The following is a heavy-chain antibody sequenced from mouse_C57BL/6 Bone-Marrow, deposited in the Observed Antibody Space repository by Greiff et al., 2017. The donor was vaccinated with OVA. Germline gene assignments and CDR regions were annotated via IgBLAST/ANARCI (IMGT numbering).Heavy chain of an antibody. CDR2: IHPSGSDT. J-gene: IGHJ2*01. V-gene: IGHV1-74*01. Sequence: VPLQQPGAELVKPGASVKVSCKASGYTFTSYWMHWVKLRPGQGLEWIGRIHPSGSDTNYNHKFKGKATLTVDKSSSTAYTQLSTLSSEDSAVYYCEIDDGYYNYWGQGTTLTVSS. CDR1: GYTFTSYW. D-gene: IGHD2-3*01. CDR3: EIDDGYYNY.